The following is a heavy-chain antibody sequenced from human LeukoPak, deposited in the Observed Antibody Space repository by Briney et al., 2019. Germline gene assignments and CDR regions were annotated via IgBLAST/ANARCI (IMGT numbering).Heavy chain of an antibody. J-gene: IGHJ5*02. CDR3: AKAGTTGIHHWFDP. V-gene: IGHV4-59*08. Sequence: PSETLSLTCTVSGGSMSTYYWAWIRQPPGKGLEWIGYIYYSGSTNYNPSLKSRVTMSVDTSKNQFSLKLTSVTAADTAVYYCAKAGTTGIHHWFDPWGQGNLVTVSS. CDR2: IYYSGST. CDR1: GGSMSTYY. D-gene: IGHD1-1*01.